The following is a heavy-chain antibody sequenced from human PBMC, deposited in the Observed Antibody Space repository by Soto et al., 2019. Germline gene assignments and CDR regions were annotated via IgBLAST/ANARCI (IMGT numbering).Heavy chain of an antibody. CDR3: ARGGIADASAQFAH. V-gene: IGHV1-18*01. CDR2: ISAYNGHT. J-gene: IGHJ1*01. CDR1: GYTFSTYG. Sequence: GASVKVSCKASGYTFSTYGISWMRQAPGQGLEWMAWISAYNGHTAYAQKVQGRVTMTTDTSTSTAYMELGSLRSDDTAVYYCARGGIADASAQFAHWGQGTPVTVSS.